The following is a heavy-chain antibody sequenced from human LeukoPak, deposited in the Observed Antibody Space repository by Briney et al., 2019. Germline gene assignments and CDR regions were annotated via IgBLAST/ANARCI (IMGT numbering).Heavy chain of an antibody. D-gene: IGHD5-12*01. CDR1: GFTLSIYA. V-gene: IGHV3-23*01. CDR3: AKDPPDIVATQAFDY. J-gene: IGHJ4*02. CDR2: IRGSGGST. Sequence: GGSLRLSCAASGFTLSIYAMSGVRQAPEEGGECVSAIRGSGGSTYYADSVKGRFTISRDNSKITLYLQMNSLRAEDTAVYYCAKDPPDIVATQAFDYWGQGTLVTVSS.